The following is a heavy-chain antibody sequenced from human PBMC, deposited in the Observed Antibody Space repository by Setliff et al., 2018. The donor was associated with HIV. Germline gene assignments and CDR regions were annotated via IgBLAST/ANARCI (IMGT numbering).Heavy chain of an antibody. CDR3: ARDTNYGDNIWAFDM. V-gene: IGHV4-4*02. CDR1: GDSISSSNW. J-gene: IGHJ3*02. Sequence: SETLSLTCDVSGDSISSSNWWNWVRQPPGKGLEWIGKIHHGGTTNYNPSLKSRLSILLDKSNNQLSLKVTSVTAADTAVYYCARDTNYGDNIWAFDMWGQGTKVTVSS. CDR2: IHHGGTT. D-gene: IGHD4-17*01.